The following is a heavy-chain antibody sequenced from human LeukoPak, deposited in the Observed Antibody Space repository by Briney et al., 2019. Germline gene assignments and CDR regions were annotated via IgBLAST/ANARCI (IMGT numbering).Heavy chain of an antibody. CDR3: ARDGWPTFDY. J-gene: IGHJ4*02. CDR2: IYHSGST. D-gene: IGHD2-15*01. CDR1: GYSISSGYY. Sequence: SETLSLTCAVSGYSISSGYYWGWIRQPPGKGLEWIGSIYHSGSTNYNPSLKSRVTMSVDTSKNQFSLKLSSVTAAGTAVYYCARDGWPTFDYWGQGTLVTVSS. V-gene: IGHV4-38-2*02.